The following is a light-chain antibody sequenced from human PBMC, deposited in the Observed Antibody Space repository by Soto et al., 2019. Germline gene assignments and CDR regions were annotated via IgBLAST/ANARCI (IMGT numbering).Light chain of an antibody. V-gene: IGKV3-15*01. CDR1: QSVGSN. Sequence: EIVLTQSPVTLSVSLGERATLSCRASQSVGSNLAWYQEKGGQPPRLLIYGASTGATGVPARFSGGGSGTEFTLTIANLQSEDFAVYYCQQYDNWPPWTFGQGTKVEI. CDR3: QQYDNWPPWT. J-gene: IGKJ1*01. CDR2: GAS.